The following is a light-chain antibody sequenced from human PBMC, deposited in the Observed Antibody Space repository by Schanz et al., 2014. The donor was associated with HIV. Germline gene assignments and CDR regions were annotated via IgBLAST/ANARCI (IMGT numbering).Light chain of an antibody. CDR2: DAS. J-gene: IGKJ5*01. CDR1: QGISDY. V-gene: IGKV1-33*01. CDR3: QHFDSLPIT. Sequence: DIQMTQSPSSLSASVGDRVTITCRASQGISDYLAWYQQKPGKAPKLLIYDASNLETGVPSRFSGGGSGTDFTFTITSLQPEDYATYFCQHFDSLPITFGQGTRLEIK.